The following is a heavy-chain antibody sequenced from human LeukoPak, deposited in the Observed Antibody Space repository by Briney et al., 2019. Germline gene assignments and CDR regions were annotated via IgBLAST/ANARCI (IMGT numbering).Heavy chain of an antibody. Sequence: LGGSLRLSCAASGFTFSSYSMNWVRQAPGKGLEWVSSISSSSSYIYYADSVKGRFTISRDNAKNSLYLQMNSLRAEDTAVYYCAREGVLMAMKLYYFDYWGQGTLVTVSS. J-gene: IGHJ4*02. CDR2: ISSSSSYI. CDR3: AREGVLMAMKLYYFDY. V-gene: IGHV3-21*01. D-gene: IGHD2-8*01. CDR1: GFTFSSYS.